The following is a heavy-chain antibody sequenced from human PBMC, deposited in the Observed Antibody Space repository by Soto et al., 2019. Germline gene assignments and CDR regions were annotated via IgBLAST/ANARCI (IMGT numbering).Heavy chain of an antibody. CDR2: IGRTGIDR. J-gene: IGHJ4*02. Sequence: EVQLVDSGGGLVKPGGSLRLSCAASGFSFSTSTMNWVRQAPGKGLEFVSSIGRTGIDRYYIDSVKGRFTISIDNAQKSLYLPMNSLIVEDTALSSCVCDANERYWGQGTVVPVPS. CDR3: VCDANERY. D-gene: IGHD2-2*01. CDR1: GFSFSTST. V-gene: IGHV3-21*01.